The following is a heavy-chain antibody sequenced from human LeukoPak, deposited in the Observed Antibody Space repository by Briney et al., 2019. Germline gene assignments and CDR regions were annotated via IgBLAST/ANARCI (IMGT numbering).Heavy chain of an antibody. J-gene: IGHJ6*02. CDR2: INHSRST. Sequence: SETLSLTCAVYGGSFSGYYWSWIRQPPGKGLEWIGEINHSRSTNYNPSLKSRVTISVDTSKNQFSLKLSSVTAADTAVYYCATSEGANYVYGMDVWGQGTTVTVSS. CDR1: GGSFSGYY. CDR3: ATSEGANYVYGMDV. V-gene: IGHV4-34*01.